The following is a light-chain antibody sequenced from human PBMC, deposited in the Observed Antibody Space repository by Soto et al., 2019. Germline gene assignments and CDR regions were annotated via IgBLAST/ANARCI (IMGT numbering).Light chain of an antibody. CDR2: GAS. J-gene: IGKJ1*01. Sequence: EIVMTQSPATLSVSPGERATLSCRASQNILSNLAWYQQKPGQAPRLLIYGASTRATGIPDRFSGSGSGTEFTLTISSLQPDDFATYYCQQYNSYSWTFGQGTKVDIK. CDR3: QQYNSYSWT. CDR1: QNILSN. V-gene: IGKV3-15*01.